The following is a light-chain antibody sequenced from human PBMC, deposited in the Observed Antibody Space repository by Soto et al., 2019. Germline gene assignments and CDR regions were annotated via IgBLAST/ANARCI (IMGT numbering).Light chain of an antibody. J-gene: IGKJ4*01. Sequence: DIQMTQSPSTLSGSVGDRVTITCRASQTISSWLAWYQQKPGKAPKLLIYKASTLKSGVPSRFSGSGSGTDFTLTISSLEPEDFAVYYCQQRSNWLPLTFGGGTKVDIK. CDR1: QTISSW. CDR2: KAS. V-gene: IGKV1-5*03. CDR3: QQRSNWLPLT.